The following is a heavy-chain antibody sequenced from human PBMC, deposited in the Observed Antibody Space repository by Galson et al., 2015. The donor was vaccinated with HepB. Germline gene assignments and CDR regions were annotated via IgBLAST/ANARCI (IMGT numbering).Heavy chain of an antibody. CDR1: GYTFTSYG. V-gene: IGHV1-18*01. Sequence: SVKVSCKASGYTFTSYGISWVRQAPGQGLEWMGRISAYNGNTNYAQKLQGRVTMTTDTSTSTAYMELRSLRSDDTAVYYCARDRDIVVVPAAMGYWGQGTLVTVSS. D-gene: IGHD2-2*01. J-gene: IGHJ4*02. CDR2: ISAYNGNT. CDR3: ARDRDIVVVPAAMGY.